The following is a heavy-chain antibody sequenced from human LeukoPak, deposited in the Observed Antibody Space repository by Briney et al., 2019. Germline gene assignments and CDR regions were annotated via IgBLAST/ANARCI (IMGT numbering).Heavy chain of an antibody. D-gene: IGHD3-10*01. Sequence: GGSLRLSCAASGFTFSSYGMHRVRQAPGKGLEWVAVIWYDGSNKYYADSVKGRFTISRDNSKNTLYLQMNSLRAEDTAVYYCARDQNYGSGSPMDYWGQGTLVTVSS. CDR1: GFTFSSYG. J-gene: IGHJ4*02. V-gene: IGHV3-33*01. CDR3: ARDQNYGSGSPMDY. CDR2: IWYDGSNK.